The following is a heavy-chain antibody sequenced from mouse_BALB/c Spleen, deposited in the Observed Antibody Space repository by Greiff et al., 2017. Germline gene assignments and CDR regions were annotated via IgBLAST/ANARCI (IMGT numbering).Heavy chain of an antibody. V-gene: IGHV5-17*02. CDR2: ISSGSSTI. D-gene: IGHD1-1*01. J-gene: IGHJ1*01. CDR1: GFTFSSFG. CDR3: ARSHYYGSSYDWYFDV. Sequence: EVHLVESGGGLVQPGGSRKLSCAASGFTFSSFGMHWVRQAPEKGLEWVAYISSGSSTIYYADTVKGRFTISRDNPKNTLFLQMTSLRSEDTAMYYCARSHYYGSSYDWYFDVWGAGTTVTVSS.